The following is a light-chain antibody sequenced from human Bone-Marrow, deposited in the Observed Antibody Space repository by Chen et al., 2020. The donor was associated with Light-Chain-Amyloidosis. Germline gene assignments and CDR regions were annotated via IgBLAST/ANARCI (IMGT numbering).Light chain of an antibody. Sequence: DIQMTQSPTSLSASVGDRVTITCRSSQSIKNHLNWYQQRPGEAPHVLIYAKSSLQAGIPSRFSGSGSGTEFTLTISSLQPEDFATYFCEQSYAIPTTFGQGTKLEI. CDR1: QSIKNH. J-gene: IGKJ2*01. V-gene: IGKV1-39*01. CDR2: AKS. CDR3: EQSYAIPTT.